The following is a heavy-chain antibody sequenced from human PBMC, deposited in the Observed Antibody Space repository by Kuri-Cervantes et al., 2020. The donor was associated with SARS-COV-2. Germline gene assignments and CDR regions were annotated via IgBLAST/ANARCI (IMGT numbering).Heavy chain of an antibody. V-gene: IGHV4-39*01. D-gene: IGHD3-22*01. CDR1: DGSISSSSYY. CDR2: IYYSGST. Sequence: NCIVSDGSISSSSYYWGWIRQPPGKGLEWTGSIYYSGSTYYNPSLKSRVTISVDTSKNQFSLKLSSVTAADTAVYYCARQEDSSGYYTSYYFYYKRDDRGKVAMVTVSS. CDR3: ARQEDSSGYYTSYYFYYKRDD. J-gene: IGHJ6*03.